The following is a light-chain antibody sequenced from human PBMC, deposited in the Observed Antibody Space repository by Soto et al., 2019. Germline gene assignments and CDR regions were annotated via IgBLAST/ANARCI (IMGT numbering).Light chain of an antibody. CDR2: AAS. CDR3: QQSFSTSIT. V-gene: IGKV1-39*01. Sequence: DIQMTQSPSSLSASVGDRVTITCRASQNIYSYLNWYQQKPGKAPKLLIYAASSLQSGVPSRFSGSGSGTDFTLTISSLQSEDFATYSCQQSFSTSITFGQGTRLEIK. J-gene: IGKJ5*01. CDR1: QNIYSY.